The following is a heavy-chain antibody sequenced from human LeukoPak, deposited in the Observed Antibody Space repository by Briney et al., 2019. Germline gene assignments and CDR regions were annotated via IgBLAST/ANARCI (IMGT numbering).Heavy chain of an antibody. CDR3: ARRGFYYGSGNHYGPGDY. Sequence: GESLKISCKTSGYRFTNYWIAWVRQMPGKDLEWMGIIYPGDSDTRYSPSFQGQVTISADKSISTAYLQWSSLKASDSAMYYCARRGFYYGSGNHYGPGDYWGQGTLVTVSS. CDR2: IYPGDSDT. D-gene: IGHD3-10*01. CDR1: GYRFTNYW. J-gene: IGHJ4*02. V-gene: IGHV5-51*01.